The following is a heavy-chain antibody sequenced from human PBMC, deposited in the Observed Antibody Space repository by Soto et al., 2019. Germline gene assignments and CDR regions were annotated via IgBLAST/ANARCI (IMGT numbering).Heavy chain of an antibody. Sequence: SETLSLTCAVYGLSFSCYFLSWIRQPPGKGLEWIGEINHSGSTNYNPSLKSRVTISVDTSKNQFSLKLSSVTAADTAVYYCAKGKYYGSGKNAFDIWGQGTMVTVS. D-gene: IGHD3-10*01. CDR3: AKGKYYGSGKNAFDI. CDR2: INHSGST. CDR1: GLSFSCYF. V-gene: IGHV4-34*01. J-gene: IGHJ3*02.